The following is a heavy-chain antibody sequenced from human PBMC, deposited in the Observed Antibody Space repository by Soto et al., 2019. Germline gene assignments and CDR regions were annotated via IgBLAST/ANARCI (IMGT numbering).Heavy chain of an antibody. CDR2: ISPDGGRT. CDR3: RTRDPGAY. D-gene: IGHD1-7*01. Sequence: ASVKVSCKASGYTFTTYYMHWVRQARGQGLEWMVLISPDGGRTSYAQKFQGRVTMTRATSTSTVYMELSRPRSDDTAVYYCRTRDPGAYWAQGTLVAASS. CDR1: GYTFTTYY. V-gene: IGHV1-46*01. J-gene: IGHJ4*02.